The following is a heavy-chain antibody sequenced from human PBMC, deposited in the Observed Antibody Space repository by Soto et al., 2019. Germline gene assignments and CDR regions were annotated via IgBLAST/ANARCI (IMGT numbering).Heavy chain of an antibody. CDR3: AKDGDNWNLPGVLADFDY. CDR2: ISYDGSNK. Sequence: GGSLRLSCAASGFTFSSYGMHWVRQAPGKGLEWVAVISYDGSNKYYADSVKGRFTISRDNSKNTLYLQMNSLRAEDTAVYYCAKDGDNWNLPGVLADFDYWGQGTLVTVSS. J-gene: IGHJ4*02. D-gene: IGHD1-7*01. V-gene: IGHV3-30*18. CDR1: GFTFSSYG.